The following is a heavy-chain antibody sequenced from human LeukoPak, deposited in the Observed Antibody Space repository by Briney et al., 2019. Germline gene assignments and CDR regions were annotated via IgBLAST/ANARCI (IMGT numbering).Heavy chain of an antibody. CDR1: GFTFSSYA. CDR3: AREPGYYFDY. Sequence: GGSLRLSCAASGFTFSSYAMHWVRQAPGKGLEWVAVISYDGSNKYYADSVKGRFTISRGNSKNTLYLQMNSLRAEDTAVYYCAREPGYYFDYWGQGTLVTVSS. J-gene: IGHJ4*02. D-gene: IGHD2-15*01. V-gene: IGHV3-30-3*01. CDR2: ISYDGSNK.